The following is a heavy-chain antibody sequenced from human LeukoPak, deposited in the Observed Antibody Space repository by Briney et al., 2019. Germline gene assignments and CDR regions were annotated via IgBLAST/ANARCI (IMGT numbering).Heavy chain of an antibody. CDR1: GGTFSSYA. J-gene: IGHJ4*02. Sequence: ASVKVSCKASGGTFSSYAISWVRQAPGQGLEWMGWISAYNGNTNYAQKLQGRVTMTTDTSTSTAYMELRSLRSDDTAVYYCARDSLAYCSSTSCYIPPGYWGQGTLVTVSS. CDR2: ISAYNGNT. D-gene: IGHD2-2*01. CDR3: ARDSLAYCSSTSCYIPPGY. V-gene: IGHV1-18*01.